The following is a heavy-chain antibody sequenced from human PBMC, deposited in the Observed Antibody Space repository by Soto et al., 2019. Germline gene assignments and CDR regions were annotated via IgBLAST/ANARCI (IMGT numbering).Heavy chain of an antibody. CDR3: ARFEAVVAATGHYYFDY. CDR1: GGSFSGYY. V-gene: IGHV4-34*01. CDR2: INHSGST. Sequence: SETLSLTCAVYGGSFSGYYWSWIRQPPGKGLEWIGEINHSGSTNYNPSLKSRVTISVDTSKNQFSLKLSSVTAADTAVYYCARFEAVVAATGHYYFDYWGQGTLVTVSS. J-gene: IGHJ4*02. D-gene: IGHD2-15*01.